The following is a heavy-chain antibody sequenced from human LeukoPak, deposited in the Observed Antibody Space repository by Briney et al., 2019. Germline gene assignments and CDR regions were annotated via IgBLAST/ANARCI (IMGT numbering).Heavy chain of an antibody. J-gene: IGHJ6*02. CDR3: ARDYGSGSYYGMDV. D-gene: IGHD3-10*01. Sequence: GGSLRLSCAVSGFTVSSNYMSWVRQAPGKGLEWVSVIYSGGSIYYADSVKGRFTISRDNSKNTLYLQMNSLRAEDTAVYYCARDYGSGSYYGMDVWGQGTTVTVSS. CDR1: GFTVSSNY. CDR2: IYSGGSI. V-gene: IGHV3-66*01.